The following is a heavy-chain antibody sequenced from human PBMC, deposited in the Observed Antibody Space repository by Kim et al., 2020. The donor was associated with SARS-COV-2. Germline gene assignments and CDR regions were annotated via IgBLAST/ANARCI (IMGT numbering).Heavy chain of an antibody. J-gene: IGHJ4*02. CDR2: IGGDEKT. D-gene: IGHD3-10*01. Sequence: GGSLRLSCAVSGFTFSSNAMNWVRQAPGKGLEWVSGIGGDEKTYYADAVKGRFTISRDNSKNTLYLQMNSLRAEDMARYYCAKDLWGFSGNDYWGQGTLGTVSS. CDR3: AKDLWGFSGNDY. CDR1: GFTFSSNA. V-gene: IGHV3-23*01.